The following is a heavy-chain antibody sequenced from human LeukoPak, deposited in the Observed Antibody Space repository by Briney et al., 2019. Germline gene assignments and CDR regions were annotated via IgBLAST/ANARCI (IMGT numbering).Heavy chain of an antibody. CDR3: ARERWLRYYMDV. J-gene: IGHJ6*03. CDR1: GGTFSSYV. D-gene: IGHD5-12*01. CDR2: IVPIFGSA. Sequence: SVKVSCKASGGTFSSYVFTWVRQAPGQGLEWMGQIVPIFGSANYAQKFQGRVTITADKSTNTVYMEVSRLTSEDTAVYYCARERWLRYYMDVWGKGTTVTVSS. V-gene: IGHV1-69*06.